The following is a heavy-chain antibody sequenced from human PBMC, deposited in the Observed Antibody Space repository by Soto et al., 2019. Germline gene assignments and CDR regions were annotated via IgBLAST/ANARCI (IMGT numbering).Heavy chain of an antibody. V-gene: IGHV3-23*01. CDR1: GFTFSSYA. J-gene: IGHJ6*02. CDR3: AKGPQGVTIFGVVTKGPYYGMDV. D-gene: IGHD3-3*01. CDR2: ISGSGGSR. Sequence: HPGWFLRLSCAASGFTFSSYAMSWVRHDPGKVLECFSVISGSGGSRCYADSVKGRFTMSRDNSKNTLYLQMNSLRAEDTAVYYCAKGPQGVTIFGVVTKGPYYGMDVWGQGTTVTVSS.